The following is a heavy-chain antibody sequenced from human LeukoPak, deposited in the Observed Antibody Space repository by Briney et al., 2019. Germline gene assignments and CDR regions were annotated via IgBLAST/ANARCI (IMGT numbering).Heavy chain of an antibody. J-gene: IGHJ4*02. V-gene: IGHV1-8*01. D-gene: IGHD5-18*01. CDR1: GYTFTSYD. Sequence: ASVKVSCKASGYTFTSYDINWVRQATGQGLEWMGWMNPNSGNTGYAQKFQGRVTMTRNTSISTAYMELSSLRSEDTAVYYCARGDYSYGTSDYWGQGTLVTVSS. CDR3: ARGDYSYGTSDY. CDR2: MNPNSGNT.